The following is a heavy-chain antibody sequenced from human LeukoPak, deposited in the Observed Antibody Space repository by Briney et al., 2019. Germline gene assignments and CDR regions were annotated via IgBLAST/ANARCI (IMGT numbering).Heavy chain of an antibody. CDR2: ISYDGSNK. Sequence: GGSLRLSCAASGFTFSSYGMHWVRQAPGKGLEWVAVISYDGSNKYYADSVKGRFTISADKSISTAYLQWSSLKASDTAMYYCARRGESSGWSEYYFDYWGQGTLVTVSS. J-gene: IGHJ4*02. CDR1: GFTFSSYG. CDR3: ARRGESSGWSEYYFDY. D-gene: IGHD6-19*01. V-gene: IGHV3-30*03.